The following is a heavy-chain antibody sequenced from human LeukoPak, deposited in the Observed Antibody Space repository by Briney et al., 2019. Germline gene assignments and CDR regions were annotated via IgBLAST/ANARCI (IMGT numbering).Heavy chain of an antibody. V-gene: IGHV3-30*02. D-gene: IGHD6-19*01. J-gene: IGHJ4*02. CDR2: IRYDGTSQ. CDR3: AQVGSGWYQIDS. CDR1: GFTLSIYG. Sequence: GGSLRLSCATSGFTLSIYGMHWVRQAPGKGLEWVAFIRYDGTSQYYADSVKGRFTISRDNSKNTLYLQMNSLRTEDTAVYYIAQVGSGWYQIDSGGQGTLVTVSS.